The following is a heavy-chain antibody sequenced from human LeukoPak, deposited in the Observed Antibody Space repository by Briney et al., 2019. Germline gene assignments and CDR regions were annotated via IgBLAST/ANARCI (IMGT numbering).Heavy chain of an antibody. V-gene: IGHV3-30-3*01. Sequence: GGSLRLSCAASGFTFSSYAMHWVRQAPGKGLEWVAVISYDGSNKYYADSVKGRFTISRDNSKNTLYMQMNSLRAEDTAVYYCASNPGYSSSWEEYYFDYWGQGTLVTVSS. J-gene: IGHJ4*02. CDR3: ASNPGYSSSWEEYYFDY. CDR2: ISYDGSNK. D-gene: IGHD6-13*01. CDR1: GFTFSSYA.